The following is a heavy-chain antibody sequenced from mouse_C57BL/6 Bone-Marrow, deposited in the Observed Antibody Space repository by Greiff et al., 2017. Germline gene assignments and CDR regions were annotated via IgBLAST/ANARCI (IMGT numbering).Heavy chain of an antibody. J-gene: IGHJ3*01. Sequence: ESGPGLVKPSQSLSLTCSVTGYSITSGYYWNWIRQFPGNKLEWMGYISYDGSNNYNPSLKNRISITRDTSKNQFFLKLNSVTTEDTATYYCAREGYYYGSTLFAYWGQGTLVTVSA. CDR3: AREGYYYGSTLFAY. V-gene: IGHV3-6*01. D-gene: IGHD1-1*01. CDR1: GYSITSGYY. CDR2: ISYDGSN.